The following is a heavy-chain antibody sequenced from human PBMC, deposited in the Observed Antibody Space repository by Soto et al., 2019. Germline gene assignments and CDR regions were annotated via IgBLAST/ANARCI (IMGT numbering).Heavy chain of an antibody. Sequence: QVQLQESGPGLLKPSETLSLTCTVSGVSVSGYYWSCLRQPPGKGLEWIGNTHYSGTSTYNPSLKSRVTISLDTSHNQYSLRLTSVTAADTAVYYCARGPQWLRSDNWFDPWGQGTRVTVSS. J-gene: IGHJ5*02. CDR1: GVSVSGYY. CDR2: THYSGTS. CDR3: ARGPQWLRSDNWFDP. V-gene: IGHV4-59*02. D-gene: IGHD6-19*01.